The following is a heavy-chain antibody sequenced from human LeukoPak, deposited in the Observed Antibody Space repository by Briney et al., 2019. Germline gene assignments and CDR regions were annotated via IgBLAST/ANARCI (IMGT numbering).Heavy chain of an antibody. Sequence: SETLSLTCTVSGGSISSYYWSWIRQPPGKGLEWLGNIYSRGNTYYKPSLRSRVTISVDTSKNQFSLKLSSVTAADTAVYYCARDHNSYDSSGYWFWGQGTLVTVSS. CDR2: IYSRGNT. J-gene: IGHJ4*02. CDR1: GGSISSYY. V-gene: IGHV4-59*12. CDR3: ARDHNSYDSSGYWF. D-gene: IGHD3-22*01.